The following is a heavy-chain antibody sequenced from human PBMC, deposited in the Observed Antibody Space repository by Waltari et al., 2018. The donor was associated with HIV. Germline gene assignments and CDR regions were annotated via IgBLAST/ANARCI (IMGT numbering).Heavy chain of an antibody. J-gene: IGHJ4*02. D-gene: IGHD2-15*01. CDR2: INPSTGNT. CDR3: ARGEAISLTVVPPGYRFDF. V-gene: IGHV1-2*06. CDR1: GYTFTAYY. Sequence: QVQLVQSGPDVKKPGASVEVSCKASGYTFTAYYLHWVRQAPGQGPEWTGRINPSTGNTNYAPNYEGRVTMTRDTSVSTTYIEVRSLRSNDTALYYCARGEAISLTVVPPGYRFDFWGQGTLVTVSS.